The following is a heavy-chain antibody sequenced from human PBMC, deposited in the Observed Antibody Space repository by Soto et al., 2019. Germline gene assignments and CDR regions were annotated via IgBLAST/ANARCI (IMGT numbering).Heavy chain of an antibody. Sequence: SVKVSCKASGFTFTSSAVQWVRQARGQRLEWIGWIVVGSGNTNYAQKFQERVTITRDMSTSTAYMELSSLRSEDTAVYYCAADRPVKSYSYHPTYYYYGMDVWGQGTTVTVS. CDR1: GFTFTSSA. J-gene: IGHJ6*02. CDR3: AADRPVKSYSYHPTYYYYGMDV. CDR2: IVVGSGNT. V-gene: IGHV1-58*01. D-gene: IGHD5-18*01.